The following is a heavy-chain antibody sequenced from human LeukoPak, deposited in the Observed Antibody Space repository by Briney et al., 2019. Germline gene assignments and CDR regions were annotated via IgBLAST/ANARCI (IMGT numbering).Heavy chain of an antibody. V-gene: IGHV4-34*01. CDR3: ARVGLLWFGNAPYYFDY. D-gene: IGHD3-10*01. J-gene: IGHJ4*02. CDR2: INHSGST. Sequence: SETLSLTCAAYGGSFSGYYWSWIRQPPGKGLEWIGEINHSGSTNYNPSLKSRVTISVDTSKNQFSLKLSSVTAADTAVYYCARVGLLWFGNAPYYFDYWGQGTLVTVSS. CDR1: GGSFSGYY.